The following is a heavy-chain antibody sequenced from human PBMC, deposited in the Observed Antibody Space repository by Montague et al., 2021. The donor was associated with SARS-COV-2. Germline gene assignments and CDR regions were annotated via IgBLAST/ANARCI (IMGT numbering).Heavy chain of an antibody. D-gene: IGHD2-15*01. V-gene: IGHV3-21*01. CDR2: ISSSSSYI. Sequence: SLRLSCAASGFTFSSYSMNWVRQAPGKGLEWVSSISSSSSYIYYADSVKGRFTISRDNAKNSLYLQMNSLRAEDTAVYYCVRGAGWLLAATPYFDFWGQGTLVTVSS. CDR3: VRGAGWLLAATPYFDF. CDR1: GFTFSSYS. J-gene: IGHJ4*02.